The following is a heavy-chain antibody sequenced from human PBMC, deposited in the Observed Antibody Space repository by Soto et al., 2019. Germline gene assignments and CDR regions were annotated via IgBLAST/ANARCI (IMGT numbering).Heavy chain of an antibody. D-gene: IGHD3-22*01. CDR1: GGSISSSSYY. CDR2: IYDSGST. Sequence: PSETLSLTCTVSGGSISSSSYYWGWIRQPPGKGLEWIGSIYDSGSTYYNPSLKSRVTISVDTSKNQFSLKLSSVTAADTAVYYCAGADFITMIVVVDAFDIWGQGTMVTVSS. V-gene: IGHV4-39*01. CDR3: AGADFITMIVVVDAFDI. J-gene: IGHJ3*02.